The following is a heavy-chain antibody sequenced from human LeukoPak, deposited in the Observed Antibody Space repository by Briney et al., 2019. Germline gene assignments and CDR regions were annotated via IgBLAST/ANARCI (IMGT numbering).Heavy chain of an antibody. CDR1: GFTFSSYA. J-gene: IGHJ4*02. V-gene: IGHV3-23*01. CDR2: ISGSGGNT. D-gene: IGHD6-13*01. Sequence: TGGSLRLSCAASGFTFSSYAMSWVRQAPGKGLEWVSAISGSGGNTYYADSVKGRFTISRDNSKNTLYLQMNSLRAEDTAVYYCARDRLIAAAGTPAFDYWGQGTLVTVSS. CDR3: ARDRLIAAAGTPAFDY.